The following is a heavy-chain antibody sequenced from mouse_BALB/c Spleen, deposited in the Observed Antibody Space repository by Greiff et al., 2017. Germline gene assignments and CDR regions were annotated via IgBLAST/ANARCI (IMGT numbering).Heavy chain of an antibody. CDR2: ISSGSSTI. CDR3: ARSRARDYAMDY. V-gene: IGHV5-17*02. J-gene: IGHJ4*01. Sequence: EVKLEESGGGLVQPGGSRKLSCAASGFTFSSFGMHWVRQAPEKGLEWVAYISSGSSTIYYADTVKGRFTISRDNPKNTLFLQMTSLRSEDTAMYYCARSRARDYAMDYWGQGTSVTVSS. CDR1: GFTFSSFG.